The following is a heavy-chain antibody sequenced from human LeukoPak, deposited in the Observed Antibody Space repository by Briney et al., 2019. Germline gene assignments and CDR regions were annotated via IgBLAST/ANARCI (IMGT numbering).Heavy chain of an antibody. D-gene: IGHD5-24*01. J-gene: IGHJ3*01. CDR3: AADGEYAFLV. Sequence: PGGSLRLSCAASGLTFQNTWMHWIRQAPGEGPVWVSRIINDGITTTYADSVKGRFTISRDNAKKTLYLQMNSLRADDTAVYYCAADGEYAFLVWGQGTMVTVSS. V-gene: IGHV3-74*01. CDR2: IINDGITT. CDR1: GLTFQNTW.